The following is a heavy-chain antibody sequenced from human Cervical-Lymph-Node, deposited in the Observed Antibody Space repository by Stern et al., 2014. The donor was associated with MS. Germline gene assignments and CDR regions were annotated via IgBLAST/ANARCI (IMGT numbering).Heavy chain of an antibody. D-gene: IGHD6-13*01. CDR2: ISWNSGSI. Sequence: EVQLVQSGGALVQPGRSLRLSCAASGFTFDDNAMHWVRQSPGKGLEWVSGISWNSGSIGYVDSVKGRFTISRDNAKNSLYRQMNSLRAEDTALYYCVKDRGGSINQQEFDCWGQGTLVTVSS. CDR1: GFTFDDNA. CDR3: VKDRGGSINQQEFDC. V-gene: IGHV3-9*01. J-gene: IGHJ4*02.